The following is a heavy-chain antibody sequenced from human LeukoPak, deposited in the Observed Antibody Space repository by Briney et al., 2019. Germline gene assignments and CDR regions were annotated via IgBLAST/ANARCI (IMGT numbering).Heavy chain of an antibody. CDR1: GFTFSSYG. Sequence: GGSLRLSCAASGFTFSSYGMHWVRQAPGKGLEWVAVIWYDGSNKYYADSVKGRFTISRDNSKNTLYLQMNSLRPEDTAVYYCARDRSLSSFGELFLWGQGTLVTVSS. V-gene: IGHV3-33*01. J-gene: IGHJ1*01. D-gene: IGHD3-10*01. CDR2: IWYDGSNK. CDR3: ARDRSLSSFGELFL.